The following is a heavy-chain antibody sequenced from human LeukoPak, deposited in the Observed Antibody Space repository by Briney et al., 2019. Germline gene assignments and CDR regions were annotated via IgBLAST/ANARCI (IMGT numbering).Heavy chain of an antibody. CDR2: ISYDGSNK. J-gene: IGHJ4*02. CDR3: ARDSSAHDHL. D-gene: IGHD6-6*01. Sequence: GGSLRLSCAASGFTFSSYAMHWVRQAPGKGLEWVAVISYDGSNKYYADSVKGRFTISRDNSKNTLYLQMNSLRAEDTAVYYCARDSSAHDHLWGQGTLVTVSS. CDR1: GFTFSSYA. V-gene: IGHV3-30-3*01.